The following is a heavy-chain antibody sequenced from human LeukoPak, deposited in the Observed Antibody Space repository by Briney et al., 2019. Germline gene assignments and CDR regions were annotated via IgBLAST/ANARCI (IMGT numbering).Heavy chain of an antibody. CDR2: ISSSSSYI. D-gene: IGHD3-10*01. CDR3: AKGSMVRGFFDY. J-gene: IGHJ4*02. Sequence: GGSLRLSCAASGFTFSSYSMNWVRQAPGKGLEWVSSISSSSSYIYYADSVKGRFTISRDNAKNSLYLQMNSLRAEDTALYYCAKGSMVRGFFDYWGQGTLVTVSS. CDR1: GFTFSSYS. V-gene: IGHV3-21*04.